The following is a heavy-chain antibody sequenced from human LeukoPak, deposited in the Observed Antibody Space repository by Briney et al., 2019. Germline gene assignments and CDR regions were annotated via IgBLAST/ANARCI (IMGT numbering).Heavy chain of an antibody. V-gene: IGHV1-2*02. CDR2: INPNSGGT. CDR3: ARGSQTNWFDP. CDR1: GYTFTGYY. Sequence: GASVKVSCKASGYTFTGYYMHWVRQAPGQGLEWMGWINPNSGGTNYAQKFQGRVTITADKSTSTAYMELSSLRSEDTAVYYCARGSQTNWFDPWGQGTLVTVSS. J-gene: IGHJ5*02.